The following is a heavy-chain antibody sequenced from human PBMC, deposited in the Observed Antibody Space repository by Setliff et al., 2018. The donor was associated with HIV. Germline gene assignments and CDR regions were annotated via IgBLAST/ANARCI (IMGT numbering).Heavy chain of an antibody. D-gene: IGHD1-7*01. Sequence: GGSLMISCAASGFIFSSYAMSWVRQAPGKGLEWVSAIVASAVIPYYADSRKDRFTLSRDNSKNTVFLQVNSLRPEDTALYFCARDKYLWASETTHDVGYSIDVWGKGTTVTVSS. V-gene: IGHV3-23*01. J-gene: IGHJ6*03. CDR2: IVASAVIP. CDR3: ARDKYLWASETTHDVGYSIDV. CDR1: GFIFSSYA.